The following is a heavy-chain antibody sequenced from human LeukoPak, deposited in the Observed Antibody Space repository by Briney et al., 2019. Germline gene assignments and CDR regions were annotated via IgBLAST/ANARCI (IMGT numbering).Heavy chain of an antibody. V-gene: IGHV4-59*01. CDR2: IYYSGST. D-gene: IGHD6-13*01. CDR1: GGSISSYY. Sequence: SETLSLTCIVSGGSISSYYWSWIRQPPGKGLEWIGYIYYSGSTNYNPSLKSRVTISVDTSKNQFSLKLSSVTAADTAVYYCARGTSSSWYDYWGQGTLATVSS. CDR3: ARGTSSSWYDY. J-gene: IGHJ4*02.